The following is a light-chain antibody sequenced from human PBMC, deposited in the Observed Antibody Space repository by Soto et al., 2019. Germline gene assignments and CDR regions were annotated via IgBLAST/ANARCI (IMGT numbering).Light chain of an antibody. CDR2: DAS. V-gene: IGKV3D-20*02. CDR3: XXRSNXXXXIT. CDR1: ESVVSNY. J-gene: IGKJ5*01. Sequence: EILLTQSPCTLALSPGERATLSCRAAESVVSNYLAWYQLKPGQAPSLLIYDASSRATGIPDRLSGSGSGTDFTLTISRLEPEXFAVXXXXXRSNXXXXITXXQGTRVEIK.